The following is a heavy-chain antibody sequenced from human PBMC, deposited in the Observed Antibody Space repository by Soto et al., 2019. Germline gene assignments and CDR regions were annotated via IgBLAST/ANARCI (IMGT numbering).Heavy chain of an antibody. V-gene: IGHV4-59*12. CDR1: GGSISSYY. CDR2: IYYSGST. CDR3: ARVRRPSYYDFWSGYPVFDY. Sequence: PEETLSLTCTVSGGSISSYYWSWIRQPPGKGLEWIGYIYYSGSTNYNPSLKSRVTISVDTSKNQFSLKLSSVTAADTAVYYCARVRRPSYYDFWSGYPVFDYWGQGTLVTVSS. D-gene: IGHD3-3*01. J-gene: IGHJ4*02.